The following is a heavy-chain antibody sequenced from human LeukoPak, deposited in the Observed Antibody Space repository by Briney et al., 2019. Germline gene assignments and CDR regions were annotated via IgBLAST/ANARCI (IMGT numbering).Heavy chain of an antibody. Sequence: PGGSLRLSCAASGFTFSSYGMHWVRQAPGKGLEWVGRIKSKTDGGTTDYAAPVKGRFTISRDDSKNTLYLQMNSLKTEDTAVYYCTTTAVADLGFDYWGQGTLVTVSS. V-gene: IGHV3-15*01. CDR1: GFTFSSYG. J-gene: IGHJ4*02. D-gene: IGHD6-19*01. CDR3: TTTAVADLGFDY. CDR2: IKSKTDGGTT.